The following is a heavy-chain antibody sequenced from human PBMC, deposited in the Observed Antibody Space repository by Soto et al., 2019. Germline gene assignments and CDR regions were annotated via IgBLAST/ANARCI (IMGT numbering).Heavy chain of an antibody. J-gene: IGHJ5*02. CDR3: ARDLRGYDILTGLGNNWFDP. Sequence: QVQLQESGPGLVKPSQTLSLTCTVSGGSISSGDYYWSWIRQPPGKGLEWIGYIYYSGSTYYNPSLKSRVTISVDTSKNQFSLKLSSVTAADTAVYYCARDLRGYDILTGLGNNWFDPWGQGTLVTVSS. CDR1: GGSISSGDYY. D-gene: IGHD3-9*01. CDR2: IYYSGST. V-gene: IGHV4-30-4*01.